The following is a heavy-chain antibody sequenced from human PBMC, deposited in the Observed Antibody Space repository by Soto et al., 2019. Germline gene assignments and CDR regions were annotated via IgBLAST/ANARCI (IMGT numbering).Heavy chain of an antibody. D-gene: IGHD2-15*01. Sequence: QVQLVESGGGVVQPGRSLRFSCAASGFTFSSYAMHWVRQAPGKGLEWVAVISYDGSNKYYADSVKGRFTISRDNSKNTLYLQMNSLRAEDTAVYYCARSLVGVVVAEDFDYWGQGTLVTVSS. V-gene: IGHV3-30-3*01. J-gene: IGHJ4*02. CDR1: GFTFSSYA. CDR3: ARSLVGVVVAEDFDY. CDR2: ISYDGSNK.